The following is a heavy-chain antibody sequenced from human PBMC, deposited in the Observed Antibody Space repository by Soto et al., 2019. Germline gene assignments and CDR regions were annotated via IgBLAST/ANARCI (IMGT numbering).Heavy chain of an antibody. V-gene: IGHV2-5*02. CDR1: GFSLSTGGVG. CDR2: IYWDDDK. CDR3: AHSRCGGDCLRSYSAHYYFGMDV. Sequence: QITLKESGPTLVKPTQTLTLTCTFSGFSLSTGGVGVGWIRQPPGKALEWLALIYWDDDKRYSPSLKSRLTVTMDTSKNQVALTMTNMDPVDTATYYCAHSRCGGDCLRSYSAHYYFGMDVWGQGTTVTVSS. D-gene: IGHD2-21*02. J-gene: IGHJ6*02.